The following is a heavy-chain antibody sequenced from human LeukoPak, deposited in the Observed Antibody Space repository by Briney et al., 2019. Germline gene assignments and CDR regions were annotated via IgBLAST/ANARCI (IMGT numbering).Heavy chain of an antibody. D-gene: IGHD6-13*01. CDR3: VVFIAGGGGRGY. J-gene: IGHJ4*02. CDR1: GGSTSSDH. CDR2: IYYSGSM. V-gene: IGHV4-59*01. Sequence: PSETLSLTCTVSGGSTSSDHWSCIRQPPGKGLEWIGHIYYSGSMKYNPTLKSRVTISVATSNNQFSLTLTTVTAADTAVYYCVVFIAGGGGRGYWGQGTLVTVSS.